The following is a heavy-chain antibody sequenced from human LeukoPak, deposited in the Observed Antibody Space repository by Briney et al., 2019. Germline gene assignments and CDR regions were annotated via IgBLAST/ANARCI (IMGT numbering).Heavy chain of an antibody. J-gene: IGHJ4*02. V-gene: IGHV1-18*01. CDR3: ARTPCGGDCYPVLFDY. CDR2: ISAYNGNT. D-gene: IGHD2-21*02. CDR1: GYTFTSYG. Sequence: ASVKVSCKASGYTFTSYGISWVRQAPGQGLEGMGWISAYNGNTNYAQKLQGRVTMTTDTSTSTAYMELRSLRSDDTAVYYCARTPCGGDCYPVLFDYWGQGTLVTVSS.